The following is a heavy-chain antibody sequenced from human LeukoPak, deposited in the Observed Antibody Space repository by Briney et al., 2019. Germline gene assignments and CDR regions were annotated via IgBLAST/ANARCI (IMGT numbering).Heavy chain of an antibody. Sequence: GGSLRLFCVASGFTSSSYWMSWVRQAPGKGLEWISYITSSSDSTYYADSVKGRFTISRDNAKNSLYLQMDSLRAEDTAVYYCARVIGSYGDSAYWGQGTLVTVSS. D-gene: IGHD4-17*01. CDR2: ITSSSDST. J-gene: IGHJ4*02. CDR1: GFTSSSYW. CDR3: ARVIGSYGDSAY. V-gene: IGHV3-48*04.